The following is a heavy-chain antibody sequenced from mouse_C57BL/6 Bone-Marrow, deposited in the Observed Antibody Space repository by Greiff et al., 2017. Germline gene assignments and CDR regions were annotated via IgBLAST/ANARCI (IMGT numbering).Heavy chain of an antibody. CDR1: GYTFTSYW. D-gene: IGHD2-3*01. V-gene: IGHV1-64*01. CDR2: IHPNSGST. Sequence: QVQLQQSGAELVKPGASVKLSCKASGYTFTSYWMHWVKQRPGQGLEWIGMIHPNSGSTNYNEQFKSKATLTVDTSSSTAYMQLSSLTSVDSAVYYCARFYDGCYLFAYWAKGLWSLSLQ. J-gene: IGHJ3*01. CDR3: ARFYDGCYLFAY.